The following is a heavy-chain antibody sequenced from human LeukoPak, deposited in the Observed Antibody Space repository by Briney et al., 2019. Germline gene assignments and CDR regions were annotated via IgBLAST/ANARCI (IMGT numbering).Heavy chain of an antibody. V-gene: IGHV3-48*01. CDR2: ISSSSSTI. CDR1: GFTFSSYS. CDR3: ARGNSLGSGWYPDY. D-gene: IGHD6-19*01. Sequence: GGSLRLSCAASGFTFSSYSMNWVRQAPGKGLEWVSYISSSSSTIYYADSVKGRFTISRDNAKNSLYLQMNSLRAEDTAVYYCARGNSLGSGWYPDYWGQGTLVTVSS. J-gene: IGHJ4*02.